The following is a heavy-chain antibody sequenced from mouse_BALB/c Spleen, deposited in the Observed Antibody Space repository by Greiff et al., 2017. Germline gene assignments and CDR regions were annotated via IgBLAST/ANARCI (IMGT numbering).Heavy chain of an antibody. CDR2: INPSSGYT. CDR1: GYTFTSYT. V-gene: IGHV1-4*01. CDR3: ARIGDYDGNYYAMDY. J-gene: IGHJ4*01. D-gene: IGHD2-4*01. Sequence: VQVVESGAELARPGASVKMSCKASGYTFTSYTMHWVKQRPGQGLEWIGYINPSSGYTNYNQKFKDKATLTADKSSSTAYMQLSSLTSEDSAVYYCARIGDYDGNYYAMDYWGQGTSVTVSS.